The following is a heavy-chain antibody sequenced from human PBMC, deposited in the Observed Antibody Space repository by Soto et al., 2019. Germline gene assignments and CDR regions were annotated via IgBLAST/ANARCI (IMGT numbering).Heavy chain of an antibody. J-gene: IGHJ4*02. Sequence: SETLSLTCTVSGGSISSGDYYWSWIRQPPGKGLEWIGYIYYSGSTYYNPSLKSRVTISVDTSKNQFSLKLSSVTAADTAVYYCARSDRKRTIYFDYWGQGTLVTVSS. V-gene: IGHV4-30-4*01. CDR1: GGSISSGDYY. CDR3: ARSDRKRTIYFDY. D-gene: IGHD3-3*01. CDR2: IYYSGST.